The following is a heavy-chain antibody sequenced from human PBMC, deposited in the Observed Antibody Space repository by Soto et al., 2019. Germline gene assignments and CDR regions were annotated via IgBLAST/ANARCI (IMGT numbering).Heavy chain of an antibody. CDR2: ISAYNGNT. Sequence: ASVKVSCKASGYTFTSYGISWVRQAPGQGLEWMGWISAYNGNTNYAQKLQGRVTMTTDTSTSTAYMELRSLRSDDTAVYYCATTLPPSGSSFFSWFDPWGQGTLVTVSS. J-gene: IGHJ5*02. D-gene: IGHD1-26*01. V-gene: IGHV1-18*04. CDR1: GYTFTSYG. CDR3: ATTLPPSGSSFFSWFDP.